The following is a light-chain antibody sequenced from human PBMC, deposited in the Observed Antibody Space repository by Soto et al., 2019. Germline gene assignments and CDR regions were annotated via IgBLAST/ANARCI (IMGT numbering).Light chain of an antibody. CDR2: AAS. Sequence: DIQLTQSPSFLSASVGDRVTITCRASQGINNFLAWYQQKPGKAPKLLIFAASTLQSGVPSRFSGSGSGTDFSLTISSLQPEDFATYYCLQDYSHPPTFGQGTRLEIK. V-gene: IGKV1-9*01. CDR1: QGINNF. J-gene: IGKJ2*01. CDR3: LQDYSHPPT.